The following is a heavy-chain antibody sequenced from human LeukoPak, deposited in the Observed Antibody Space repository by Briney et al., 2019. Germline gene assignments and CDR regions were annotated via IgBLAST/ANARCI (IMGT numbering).Heavy chain of an antibody. Sequence: GGSLRLSCAASGFTVSSNYMSWVRQAPGKGLEWVGFIRSKAYGGTTEYAASVKGRFTISRDDSKSIAYLQMNSLKTEDTAVYYCTRPPGYYDSSGYYYVDYWGQGTLVTVSS. CDR1: GFTVSSNY. V-gene: IGHV3-49*04. CDR3: TRPPGYYDSSGYYYVDY. D-gene: IGHD3-22*01. CDR2: IRSKAYGGTT. J-gene: IGHJ4*02.